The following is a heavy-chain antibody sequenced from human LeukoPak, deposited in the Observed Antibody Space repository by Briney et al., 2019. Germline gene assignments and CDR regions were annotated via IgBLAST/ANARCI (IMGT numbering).Heavy chain of an antibody. V-gene: IGHV3-7*04. Sequence: GGSLRLSCAASGFTFSTHWMTWVRQAPGRRLEWVANIKQDGSAKYYVDSVKGRFTISRDNAKRSLFLQMNSLRAEDTAVYYYVREVYGSDFFDYWGRGILVTVSS. CDR1: GFTFSTHW. CDR3: VREVYGSDFFDY. J-gene: IGHJ4*02. CDR2: IKQDGSAK. D-gene: IGHD6-19*01.